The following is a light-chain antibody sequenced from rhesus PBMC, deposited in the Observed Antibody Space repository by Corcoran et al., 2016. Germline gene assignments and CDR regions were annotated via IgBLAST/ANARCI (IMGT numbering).Light chain of an antibody. CDR1: RGINRE. V-gene: IGKV1-94*01. CDR2: GTS. CDR3: LQDYTTPYS. J-gene: IGKJ2*01. Sequence: DIQMTQSPSSLSASVGDRVTVTCRASRGINRELSWYQQKPGKVPTLLIYGTSSLKTGVSSRFRGSGFGTDYTLTISSLQPEDVATYYCLQDYTTPYSFGQGTKVEIK.